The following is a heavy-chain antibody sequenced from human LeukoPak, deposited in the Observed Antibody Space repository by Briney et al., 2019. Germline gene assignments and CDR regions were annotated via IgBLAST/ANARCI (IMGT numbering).Heavy chain of an antibody. D-gene: IGHD4-17*01. V-gene: IGHV1-18*01. CDR2: ISAYNGNT. CDR3: ARDHHTVITNGVGY. Sequence: ASVKVSCKASGYTFVSYGISWVRQAPGQGLEWMGWISAYNGNTNYAQKFQGRVTMTADTSTSTVYMELRSLRSDDTAVYYCARDHHTVITNGVGYWGQGTLVTVSS. CDR1: GYTFVSYG. J-gene: IGHJ4*02.